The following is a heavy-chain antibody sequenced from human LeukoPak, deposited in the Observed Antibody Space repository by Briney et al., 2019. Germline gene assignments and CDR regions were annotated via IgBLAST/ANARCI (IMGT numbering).Heavy chain of an antibody. CDR1: GDSFSSNSAA. CDR2: TYYRSKWYN. D-gene: IGHD3-22*01. CDR3: VRTYYYDSSGYGDFDY. Sequence: SQTLSLTCAISGDSFSSNSAAWNWIRQSPSRGLEWLGRTYYRSKWYNDYAVSVKSRITINPDTSKNQFSLQLNSVTPEDTAVYYCVRTYYYDSSGYGDFDYWGQGTLVTVSS. J-gene: IGHJ4*02. V-gene: IGHV6-1*01.